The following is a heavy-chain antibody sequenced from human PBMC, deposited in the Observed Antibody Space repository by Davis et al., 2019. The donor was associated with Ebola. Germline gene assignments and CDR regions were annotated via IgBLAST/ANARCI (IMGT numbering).Heavy chain of an antibody. CDR1: GGSISSGGYY. V-gene: IGHV4-31*01. J-gene: IGHJ6*02. CDR2: IYYSGST. CDR3: ARDQLRLNPEIYYYYGMDV. D-gene: IGHD5-12*01. Sequence: LRLSCTVSGGSISSGGYYWSWIRQHPGKGLEWIGYIYYSGSTYYNPSLKSQVTISVDTSKNQFSLKLSSGTAADTAVYYCARDQLRLNPEIYYYYGMDVWGQGTTVTVSS.